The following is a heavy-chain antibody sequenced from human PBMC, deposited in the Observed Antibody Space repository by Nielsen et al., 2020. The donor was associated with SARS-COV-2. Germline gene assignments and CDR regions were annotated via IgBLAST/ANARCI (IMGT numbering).Heavy chain of an antibody. D-gene: IGHD3-16*01. V-gene: IGHV1-18*01. Sequence: ASVKVSCKASGYTFTSYGISWVRQAPGQGLEWMGWISAYNGNTNYAKKLQGRVTMTTDTSTSTAYMELRSLRSVDTAVYYCARGGHYYYYGMDVWGQGTTVTVSS. CDR3: ARGGHYYYYGMDV. J-gene: IGHJ6*02. CDR1: GYTFTSYG. CDR2: ISAYNGNT.